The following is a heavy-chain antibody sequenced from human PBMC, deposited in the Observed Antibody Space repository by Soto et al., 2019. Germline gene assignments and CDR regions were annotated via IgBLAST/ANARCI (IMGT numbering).Heavy chain of an antibody. D-gene: IGHD3-3*01. CDR2: INHSGST. V-gene: IGHV4-34*01. CDR1: GGSFSGYY. J-gene: IGHJ5*02. CDR3: ARAFRYDFWSGYPPGAAWFDP. Sequence: SETLSLTCAVYGGSFSGYYWSWIRQPPGKGLEWIGEINHSGSTNYNPSLKSRVTISVDTSKNQFSLKLSPVTAADTAVYYCARAFRYDFWSGYPPGAAWFDPWGQGTLVTVSS.